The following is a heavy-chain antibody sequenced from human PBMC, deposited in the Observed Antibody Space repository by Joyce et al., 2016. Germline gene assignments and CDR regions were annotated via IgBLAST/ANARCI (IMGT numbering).Heavy chain of an antibody. CDR2: ISGDRRFI. V-gene: IGHV3-21*02. D-gene: IGHD2-21*01. J-gene: IGHJ6*02. CDR1: GFMFSTSG. Sequence: EVQLVESGGGLVKPGGSLKISCAAPGFMFSTSGMSWFRQAPGTGLEWVSAISGDRRFIFHADAVRGRFTVSRDNAENSLYLQMKSLRVEDTAVYFCARGGLVYDYSMDVWGQGTTVIVSS. CDR3: ARGGLVYDYSMDV.